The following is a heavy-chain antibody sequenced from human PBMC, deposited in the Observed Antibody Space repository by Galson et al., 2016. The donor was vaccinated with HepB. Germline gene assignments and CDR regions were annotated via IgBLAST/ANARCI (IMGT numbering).Heavy chain of an antibody. CDR3: AKDRSRELPGPIDH. CDR1: GFVFDEYT. D-gene: IGHD3-10*01. J-gene: IGHJ4*02. Sequence: SLRLSCASSGFVFDEYTMYWVRQRPGKGLEFVSLIRWDGGSTYYGDSVRGRFSTSRDNTKNSLHLQMNSLRPEDTAFYYCAKDRSRELPGPIDHWGQGALVTVSS. V-gene: IGHV3-43*01. CDR2: IRWDGGST.